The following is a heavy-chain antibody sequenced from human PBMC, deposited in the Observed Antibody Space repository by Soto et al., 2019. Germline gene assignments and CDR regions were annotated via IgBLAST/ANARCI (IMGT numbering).Heavy chain of an antibody. V-gene: IGHV4-59*08. CDR1: GGSISSHY. CDR2: INYSGST. CDR3: ARGGWSLDL. J-gene: IGHJ2*01. Sequence: QVQLQESGPGLVKPSETLSLTCTVSGGSISSHYWSWFRQPPGKGLEWIGYINYSGSTSYNPSLKGLVTISVDTSNNQFSLKLSSVTAADTAGYFCARGGWSLDLWGRGTLVTVSS. D-gene: IGHD3-16*01.